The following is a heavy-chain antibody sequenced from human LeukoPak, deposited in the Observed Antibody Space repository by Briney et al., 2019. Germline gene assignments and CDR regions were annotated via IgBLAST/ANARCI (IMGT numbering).Heavy chain of an antibody. J-gene: IGHJ4*02. D-gene: IGHD1-26*01. CDR3: ASGRGDY. V-gene: IGHV4-38-2*02. Sequence: SETLSLTCTVSGYSISSGYYWGWIRQPPGKGLEWIGSIYHSGSTYYNPSLKSRVTISVDTSKNQFSLKLSSVTAADTAVYYCASGRGDYWGQGTLVTVSS. CDR1: GYSISSGYY. CDR2: IYHSGST.